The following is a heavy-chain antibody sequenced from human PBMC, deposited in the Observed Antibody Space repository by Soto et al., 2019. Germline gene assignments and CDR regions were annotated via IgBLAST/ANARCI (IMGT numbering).Heavy chain of an antibody. CDR2: IKQDGSEK. CDR3: ARGAGYDFWSGYYTSDY. D-gene: IGHD3-3*01. J-gene: IGHJ4*02. V-gene: IGHV3-7*03. Sequence: WGSLRLSCAASGFTFSSYWMSWVRQAPGKGLEWVANIKQDGSEKYYVDSVKGRFTISRDNAKNSLYLQMNSLRAEDTAVYYCARGAGYDFWSGYYTSDYWGQGTLVTVSS. CDR1: GFTFSSYW.